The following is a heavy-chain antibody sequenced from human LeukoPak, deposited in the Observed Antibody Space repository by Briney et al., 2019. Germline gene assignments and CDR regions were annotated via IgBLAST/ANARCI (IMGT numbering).Heavy chain of an antibody. V-gene: IGHV4-4*02. CDR1: GGSISSSNW. CDR3: ARDRRVYGDYLIGMDV. CDR2: IYHSGST. J-gene: IGHJ6*02. Sequence: SGTLSLTCAVSGGSISSSNWWSWVRQHPGKGLEWIGEIYHSGSTNYNPSLKSRVTISVDKSKNQFSLKLSSVTAADTAVYYCARDRRVYGDYLIGMDVWGQGTTVTVSS. D-gene: IGHD4-17*01.